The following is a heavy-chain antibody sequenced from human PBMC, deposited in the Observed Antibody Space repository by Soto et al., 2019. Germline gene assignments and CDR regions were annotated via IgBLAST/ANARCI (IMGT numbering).Heavy chain of an antibody. V-gene: IGHV3-30*18. J-gene: IGHJ4*02. CDR2: VSYDERNI. D-gene: IGHD2-15*01. Sequence: SLRLSCVASGFTFSTSDMHWVRQAPGQGLEWVAVVSYDERNIYYADSVKGRFSVSGDNSKNTLSLQMNSLTAEDTAVYFCAKRRGAGGHFDYWGQGALVTVSS. CDR3: AKRRGAGGHFDY. CDR1: GFTFSTSD.